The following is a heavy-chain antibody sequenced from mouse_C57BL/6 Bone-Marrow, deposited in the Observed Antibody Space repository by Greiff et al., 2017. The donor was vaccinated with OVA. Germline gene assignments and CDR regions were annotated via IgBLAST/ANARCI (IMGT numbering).Heavy chain of an antibody. J-gene: IGHJ4*01. V-gene: IGHV1-52*01. CDR1: GYTFTSYW. D-gene: IGHD2-4*01. CDR3: ARRDYDRGYYAMDY. Sequence: VQLQKPGAELVRPGSSVKLSCKASGYTFTSYWMHWVKQRPIQGLEWIGNIDPSDSETHYNQKFKDKATLTVDNSSSTAYMQLSSLTSEDSAVYYCARRDYDRGYYAMDYWGQGTSVTVAS. CDR2: IDPSDSET.